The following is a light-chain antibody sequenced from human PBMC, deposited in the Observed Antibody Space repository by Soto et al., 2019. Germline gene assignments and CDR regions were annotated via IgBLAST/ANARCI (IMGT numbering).Light chain of an antibody. Sequence: QSVLTQPPSVSAAPGQKVTISCSGSSSNIGNNYVSWYQQLPGTAPKLLIYENNKRPSGIPDRFSGSKPGTSATLGITGLQTGDEADYYCGTWDSSLSAVVFGGGTKV. J-gene: IGLJ2*01. CDR1: SSNIGNNY. V-gene: IGLV1-51*02. CDR2: ENN. CDR3: GTWDSSLSAVV.